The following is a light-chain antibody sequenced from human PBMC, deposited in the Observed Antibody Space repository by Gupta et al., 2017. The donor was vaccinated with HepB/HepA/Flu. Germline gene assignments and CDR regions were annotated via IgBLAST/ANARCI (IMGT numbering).Light chain of an antibody. Sequence: DIQMTQSPSSLSASVGDRVTITCLASQGVGNDLAWYRQRPGKAPKRLINSASRVQNGVPSRFSGSGSGTKFTLTSNSLQTEDFATYYCRQENSSPWTFGQGTKVDI. J-gene: IGKJ1*01. CDR1: QGVGND. CDR2: SAS. CDR3: RQENSSPWT. V-gene: IGKV1-17*01.